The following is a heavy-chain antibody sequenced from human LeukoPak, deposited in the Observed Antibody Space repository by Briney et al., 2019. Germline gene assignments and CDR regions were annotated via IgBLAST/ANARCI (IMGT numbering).Heavy chain of an antibody. V-gene: IGHV3-23*01. CDR2: ISGSGGST. D-gene: IGHD2-2*01. CDR1: GFTFSSYA. CDR3: AKDDRVPAALYYYYYMDV. Sequence: GGSLRLSCAASGFTFSSYAMSWVRQAPGKGLEWVSAISGSGGSTYYADSVKGRFTISRDNSKNTLYLQMNSLRAEDTAVYYCAKDDRVPAALYYYYYMDVWGKGTTVTVSS. J-gene: IGHJ6*03.